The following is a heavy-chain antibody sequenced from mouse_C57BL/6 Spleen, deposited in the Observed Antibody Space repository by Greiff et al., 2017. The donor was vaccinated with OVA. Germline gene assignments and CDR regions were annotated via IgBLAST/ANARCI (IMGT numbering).Heavy chain of an antibody. Sequence: EVMLVESGGDLVKPGGSLKLSCAASGFTFSSYGMSWVRQTPDKRLEWVATISSGGSYTYYPDSVKGRFTISRDNAKNTLYLQMSSLKSEDTAMYYCGRREDDGYNVVFAYWGQGTLVTVSA. CDR2: ISSGGSYT. J-gene: IGHJ3*01. D-gene: IGHD2-3*01. V-gene: IGHV5-6*02. CDR1: GFTFSSYG. CDR3: GRREDDGYNVVFAY.